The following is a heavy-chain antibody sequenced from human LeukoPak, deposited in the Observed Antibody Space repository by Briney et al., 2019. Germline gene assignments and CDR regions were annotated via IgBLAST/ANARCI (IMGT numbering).Heavy chain of an antibody. CDR2: ISYDGSNK. Sequence: GGSLRLSCAASGFTFSSYGMHWVRQAPGKGLEWVAVISYDGSNKYYADSVKGRFTISRDNSKNTLYLQMNSLRAEDTAVYYCAKTRIAYSNLGCFDYWGQGTLVTVSS. V-gene: IGHV3-30*18. CDR1: GFTFSSYG. D-gene: IGHD6-13*01. J-gene: IGHJ4*02. CDR3: AKTRIAYSNLGCFDY.